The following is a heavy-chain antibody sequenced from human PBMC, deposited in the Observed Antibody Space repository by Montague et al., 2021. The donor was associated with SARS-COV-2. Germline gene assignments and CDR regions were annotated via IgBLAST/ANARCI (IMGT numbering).Heavy chain of an antibody. CDR2: ILYKGNT. D-gene: IGHD2-8*01. V-gene: IGHV4-39*01. Sequence: SETLSLTCTVSGGSVSSDTHNWARIRQPPGKGLEWIASILYKGNTYYNPSLRSRFTISINTSKNQFFLRVASVTAADTAVYYCARVPNGRHDNWGPGALVTVSS. CDR1: GGSVSSDTHN. J-gene: IGHJ4*02. CDR3: ARVPNGRHDN.